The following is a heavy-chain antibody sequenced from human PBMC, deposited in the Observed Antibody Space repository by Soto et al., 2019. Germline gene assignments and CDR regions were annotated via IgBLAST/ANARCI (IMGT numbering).Heavy chain of an antibody. D-gene: IGHD3-16*02. Sequence: GGSLRLSCAASGFTFSSYGMHWVRQAPGKGLEWVAVISYDGSNKYYADSVKGRFTISRDNSKNTLYLQMNSLRAEDTAVYYCAKSMITFGGVIVAWDYYYGMDVWGQGTTVTVSS. CDR3: AKSMITFGGVIVAWDYYYGMDV. CDR2: ISYDGSNK. J-gene: IGHJ6*02. V-gene: IGHV3-30*18. CDR1: GFTFSSYG.